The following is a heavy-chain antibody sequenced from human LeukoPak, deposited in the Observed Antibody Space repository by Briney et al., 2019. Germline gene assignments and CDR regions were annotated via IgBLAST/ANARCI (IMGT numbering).Heavy chain of an antibody. Sequence: GRSLRLSCAVSGFTFSRNSMHWVRQAPGKGLEWVTVISYDGNNRHYADSVKGRFTISRGNSKNTLYLQMNSLRPEDTAVYYCAREALTGSWHWFDPWGQGTLVTVSS. CDR3: AREALTGSWHWFDP. D-gene: IGHD2-15*01. V-gene: IGHV3-30-3*01. CDR1: GFTFSRNS. CDR2: ISYDGNNR. J-gene: IGHJ5*02.